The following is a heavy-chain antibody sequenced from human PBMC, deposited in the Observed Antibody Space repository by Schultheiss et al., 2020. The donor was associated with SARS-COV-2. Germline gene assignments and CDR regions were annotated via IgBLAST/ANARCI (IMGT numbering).Heavy chain of an antibody. Sequence: GGSLRLSCAASGFTFSDYYMSWIRQAPGKGLEWVSYISSSSSTIYYADSVKGRFTISRDSSKNTVYLQMNSLRAEDTAIYYCAKDRRPGIHLWSGDEFDYWGPGTLVTVSS. J-gene: IGHJ4*02. V-gene: IGHV3-11*01. CDR2: ISSSSSTI. CDR1: GFTFSDYY. D-gene: IGHD5-18*01. CDR3: AKDRRPGIHLWSGDEFDY.